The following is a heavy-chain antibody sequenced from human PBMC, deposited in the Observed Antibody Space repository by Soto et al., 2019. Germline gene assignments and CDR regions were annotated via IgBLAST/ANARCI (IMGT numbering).Heavy chain of an antibody. CDR2: MNPNSGNT. V-gene: IGHV1-8*01. J-gene: IGHJ6*02. CDR3: ARGAYCGGDCYRKYYYYYYGMDV. CDR1: GYTLTSYD. Sequence: GASVKVSCKASGYTLTSYDINWVRQATGQGLEWMGWMNPNSGNTGYAQKFQGRVTMTRNTSISTAYMELSSLRSEDTAVYYCARGAYCGGDCYRKYYYYYYGMDVWGQGTTVTVS. D-gene: IGHD2-21*02.